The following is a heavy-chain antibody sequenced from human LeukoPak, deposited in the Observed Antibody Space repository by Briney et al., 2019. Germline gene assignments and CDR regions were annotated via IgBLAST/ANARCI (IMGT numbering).Heavy chain of an antibody. D-gene: IGHD3-16*01. CDR1: GFIFSTYW. V-gene: IGHV3-7*01. CDR2: IHPDGSET. CDR3: VKSIMFAAGRLGRMDH. Sequence: GGSLRLSCEASGFIFSTYWMGWVRQVPGKGLEWVSNIHPDGSETSYVESVKGRFTISRDNAKKTMSLQMSSLRAEDTAVYYCVKSIMFAAGRLGRMDHWGQGTLVTVTS. J-gene: IGHJ4*02.